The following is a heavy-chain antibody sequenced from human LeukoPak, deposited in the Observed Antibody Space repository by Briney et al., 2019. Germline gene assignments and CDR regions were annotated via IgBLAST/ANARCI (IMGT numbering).Heavy chain of an antibody. CDR1: GGSISSGGYY. D-gene: IGHD3-22*01. V-gene: IGHV4-31*03. CDR2: IYYSGST. J-gene: IGHJ4*02. Sequence: SQTLSLTCTVPGGSISSGGYYWSWIRQHPGKGLEWIGYIYYSGSTYYNPSLKSRVTISVDTSKNQFSLKLSSVTAADTAVYYCARDEGYYDSSGYYGRYFDYWGQGTLVTVSS. CDR3: ARDEGYYDSSGYYGRYFDY.